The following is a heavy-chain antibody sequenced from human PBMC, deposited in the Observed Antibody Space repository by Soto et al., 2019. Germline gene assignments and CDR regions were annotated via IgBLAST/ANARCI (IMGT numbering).Heavy chain of an antibody. J-gene: IGHJ4*02. CDR1: VYTFTSYY. CDR3: ARAHCGGDCYSGVDY. D-gene: IGHD2-21*02. V-gene: IGHV1-2*04. CDR2: INPNSGST. Sequence: ASVKVSCKAAVYTFTSYYMHXLRQAPGQGLEWMGIINPNSGSTNYAQKFQGWVTMTRDTSISTAYMELSRLRSDDTAVYYCARAHCGGDCYSGVDYWGQGTLVXVS.